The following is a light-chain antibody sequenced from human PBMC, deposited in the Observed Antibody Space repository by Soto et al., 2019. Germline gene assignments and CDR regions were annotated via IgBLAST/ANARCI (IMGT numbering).Light chain of an antibody. CDR2: NDD. J-gene: IGLJ2*01. Sequence: QSVLTQPPSGSAAPGQKVTISCSGSSSNIETNPVSWYRHLPGTVPKLLIHNDDKRPSGIPDRFSGSKSGTSATLGITGLQTGDEADYYCGTWDASLSAGVFGGGTKVTVL. CDR1: SSNIETNP. V-gene: IGLV1-51*01. CDR3: GTWDASLSAGV.